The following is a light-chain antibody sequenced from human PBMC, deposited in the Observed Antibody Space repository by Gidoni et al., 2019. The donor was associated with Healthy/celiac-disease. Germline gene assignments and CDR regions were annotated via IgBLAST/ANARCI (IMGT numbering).Light chain of an antibody. Sequence: SSFLTQPPSVSVAPGKTARITCGGNNIGSKSVNGYQQKPGQAPVLVVYDDSDRPSGIPERFSGSNSGNTATLTISRVEAGDEADYYCQVWDSSSDHYVFGTGTKVTVL. CDR3: QVWDSSSDHYV. V-gene: IGLV3-21*03. J-gene: IGLJ1*01. CDR2: DDS. CDR1: NIGSKS.